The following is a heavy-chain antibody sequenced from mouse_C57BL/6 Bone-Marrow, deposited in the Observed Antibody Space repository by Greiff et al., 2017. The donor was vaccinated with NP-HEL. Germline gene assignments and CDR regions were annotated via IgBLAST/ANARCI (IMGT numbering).Heavy chain of an antibody. J-gene: IGHJ4*01. Sequence: EVHLVESGGGLVKPGGSLKLSCAASGFTFSDYGMHWVRQAPEKGLEWVAYISSGSSTIYYADTVKGRFTISRDNAKNTLFLQMTSLRSEDTAMYYCAREGGYYYAMDYWGQGTSVTVSS. CDR3: AREGGYYYAMDY. D-gene: IGHD2-2*01. CDR2: ISSGSSTI. CDR1: GFTFSDYG. V-gene: IGHV5-17*01.